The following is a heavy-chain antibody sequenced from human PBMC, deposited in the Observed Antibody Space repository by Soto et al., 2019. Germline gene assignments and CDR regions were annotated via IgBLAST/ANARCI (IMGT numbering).Heavy chain of an antibody. D-gene: IGHD3-16*02. Sequence: QVPLVQSGAEVKKPGASVKVSCKASGYTFTSYGISWVRQAPGQGLEWMGWISAYNGNTNYAQKLQGRVTMTTDTSTSTAYMELRSLRSDDTAVYYCARGPSAYYDYVWGSYRYDNWFDPWGQGTLVTVSS. CDR1: GYTFTSYG. CDR3: ARGPSAYYDYVWGSYRYDNWFDP. CDR2: ISAYNGNT. J-gene: IGHJ5*02. V-gene: IGHV1-18*01.